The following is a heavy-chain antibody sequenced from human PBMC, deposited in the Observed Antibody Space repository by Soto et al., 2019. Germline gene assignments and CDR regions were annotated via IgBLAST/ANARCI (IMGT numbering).Heavy chain of an antibody. Sequence: RASVKVSCKVSGYTLTELSMHWVLQAPGKGLGWMGGFDPEDGETIYAQKFQGRVTMTEDTSTDTAYMELSSLRSEDTAVYYCATAPKINYYDSSGFVDYWGQGTLVTVSS. CDR1: GYTLTELS. J-gene: IGHJ4*02. V-gene: IGHV1-24*01. CDR3: ATAPKINYYDSSGFVDY. D-gene: IGHD3-22*01. CDR2: FDPEDGET.